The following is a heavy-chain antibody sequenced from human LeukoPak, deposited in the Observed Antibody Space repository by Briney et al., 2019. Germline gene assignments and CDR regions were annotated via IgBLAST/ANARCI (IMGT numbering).Heavy chain of an antibody. CDR1: GFIFSRYE. J-gene: IGHJ4*02. V-gene: IGHV3-48*03. CDR2: IGSSGSIM. D-gene: IGHD3-22*01. CDR3: ARRGFYDTSGYLFDY. Sequence: GGSLRLSCVASGFIFSRYEMNWVRQAPGKGLEWLSYIGSSGSIMSYADSVKGRFTISRDNAKNSLYLQMNSLRAEDTAVYYCARRGFYDTSGYLFDYWGQGTLVTVS.